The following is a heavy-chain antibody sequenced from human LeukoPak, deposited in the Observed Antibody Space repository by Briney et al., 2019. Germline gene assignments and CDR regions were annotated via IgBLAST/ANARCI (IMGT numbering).Heavy chain of an antibody. Sequence: PSQTLSLTCTVSGGSISSGSYYWSWIRQPPGKGLEWIGYIYYSGSTNYNPSLKSRVTISVYTSKNQFSLKLSSVTAADTAVYYCARLKYYYDSSGYRAEYFQHWGQGTLVTVSS. CDR2: IYYSGST. D-gene: IGHD3-22*01. J-gene: IGHJ1*01. V-gene: IGHV4-61*01. CDR3: ARLKYYYDSSGYRAEYFQH. CDR1: GGSISSGSYY.